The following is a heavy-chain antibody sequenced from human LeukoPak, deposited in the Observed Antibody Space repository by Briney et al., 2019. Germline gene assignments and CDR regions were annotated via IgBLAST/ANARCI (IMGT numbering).Heavy chain of an antibody. Sequence: SETLSLTCGVSGGSITNINYWTWVRQPPGKGLEWIGEVNLQGSTNYNPSLMGRVAISVDTSENHISLQLTSVTAADTAVYYCAREGGPYRPLDYSGQGTLVTVSS. J-gene: IGHJ4*02. CDR2: VNLQGST. V-gene: IGHV4-4*02. CDR3: AREGGPYRPLDY. CDR1: GGSITNINY.